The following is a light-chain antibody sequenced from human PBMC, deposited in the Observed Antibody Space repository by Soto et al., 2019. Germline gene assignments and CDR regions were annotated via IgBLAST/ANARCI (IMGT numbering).Light chain of an antibody. Sequence: QSVLTQPPSASGTPGQRVSISCSGSTSNIGSNAVNWYQQFPGTAPKLLIYNNDQRPSGVPDRFSGSKSGTSASLDISGLQSDDEADYFCAAGDDSLIGWVFGGGTKLTVL. J-gene: IGLJ3*02. CDR2: NND. CDR3: AAGDDSLIGWV. CDR1: TSNIGSNA. V-gene: IGLV1-44*01.